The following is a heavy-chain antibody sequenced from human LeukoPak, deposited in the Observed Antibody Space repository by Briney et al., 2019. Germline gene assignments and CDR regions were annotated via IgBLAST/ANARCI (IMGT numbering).Heavy chain of an antibody. Sequence: GASVKVSCKASGYTFIAYYIHWVRQAPGQGLEWMGWINPNSGGTNYAQKFQGRVTMTRDTSISTAYVELSRLRSDDTAVYYCARDFSVTRYPMDGDFWGQGTLVTVSS. V-gene: IGHV1-2*02. CDR3: ARDFSVTRYPMDGDF. CDR1: GYTFIAYY. J-gene: IGHJ4*02. D-gene: IGHD4-23*01. CDR2: INPNSGGT.